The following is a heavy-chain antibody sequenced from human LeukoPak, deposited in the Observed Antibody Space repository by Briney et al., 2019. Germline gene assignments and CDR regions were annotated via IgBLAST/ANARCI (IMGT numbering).Heavy chain of an antibody. CDR3: ARSGPTKYDFWSGYSSFNFDY. V-gene: IGHV1-8*01. CDR2: MNYNSGNT. CDR1: GYTFTSYD. Sequence: ASVKVSCKASGYTFTSYDINWVRQATGQGLEWMGWMNYNSGNTGYAQKFQGRVTMTRNTSISTAYMELSSLRSEDTAEYYCARSGPTKYDFWSGYSSFNFDYWGQGTLVTVSS. D-gene: IGHD3-3*01. J-gene: IGHJ4*02.